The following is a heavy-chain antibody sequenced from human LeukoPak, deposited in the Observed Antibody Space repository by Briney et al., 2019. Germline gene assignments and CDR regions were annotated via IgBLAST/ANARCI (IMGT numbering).Heavy chain of an antibody. V-gene: IGHV4-59*08. CDR3: ARFRSGYYGMDV. CDR1: GGPISSYY. J-gene: IGHJ6*02. D-gene: IGHD3-10*01. CDR2: IYYSGST. Sequence: PSETLSLTCTVSGGPISSYYWSWIRQPPGKGLEWIGYIYYSGSTNYNPSLKSRVTISVDTSKNQFSLKLSSVTAADTAVHYCARFRSGYYGMDVWGQGTTVTVSS.